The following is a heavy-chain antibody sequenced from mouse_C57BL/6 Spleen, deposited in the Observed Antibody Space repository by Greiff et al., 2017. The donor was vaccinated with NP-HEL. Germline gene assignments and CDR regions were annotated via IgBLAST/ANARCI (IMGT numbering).Heavy chain of an antibody. J-gene: IGHJ1*03. Sequence: QVQLQQSGAELVKPGASVKLSCKASGYTFTSYWMHWVKQRPGQGLEWIGMIHPNSGSTNYNEKFKSKATLTVDKSSSTAYMQLSSLTSEDSAVYYCARSELGGYFDVWGTGTTVTVSS. CDR2: IHPNSGST. CDR1: GYTFTSYW. D-gene: IGHD4-1*01. V-gene: IGHV1-64*01. CDR3: ARSELGGYFDV.